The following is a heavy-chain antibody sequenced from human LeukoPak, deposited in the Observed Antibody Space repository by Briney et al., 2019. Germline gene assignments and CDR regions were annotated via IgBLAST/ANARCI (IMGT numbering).Heavy chain of an antibody. V-gene: IGHV1-2*02. D-gene: IGHD3-9*01. J-gene: IGHJ4*02. CDR2: INPNSGGT. CDR1: GYTFTGYY. Sequence: ASVKVSCKASGYTFTGYYVHWMRQAPGQGLEWMGWINPNSGGTNYAQKFQGRVTMTRDTSISTAYMELSRLRSDDTAVYYCARGGVRYFDWLLVFFDYWGQGTLVTVSS. CDR3: ARGGVRYFDWLLVFFDY.